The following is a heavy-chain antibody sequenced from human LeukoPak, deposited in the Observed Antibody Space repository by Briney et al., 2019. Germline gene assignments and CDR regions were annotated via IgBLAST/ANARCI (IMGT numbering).Heavy chain of an antibody. CDR2: INHSGST. CDR1: GGSFSGYY. J-gene: IGHJ4*02. CDR3: VTYYFDSSGPKKNY. Sequence: SETLSLTCAVYGGSFSGYYWSWIRQPPGKGLEWIGEINHSGSTNYNPSLKSRVTISVDTSKKQFSLKLSSVTAADTAVYYCVTYYFDSSGPKKNYWGQGTLVTVSS. D-gene: IGHD3-22*01. V-gene: IGHV4-34*01.